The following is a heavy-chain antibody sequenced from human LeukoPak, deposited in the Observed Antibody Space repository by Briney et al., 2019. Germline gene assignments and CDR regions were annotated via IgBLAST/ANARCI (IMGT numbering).Heavy chain of an antibody. CDR3: AREYYDFWSGYYYYYYGMDV. Sequence: PGGSLRLSCAASGFTFRDHYMDWVRQAPGKGLEWVGRTRNKANSYTTEYAASVKGRFTISRDDSKNSLYLQMNSLKTEDTAVYYCAREYYDFWSGYYYYYYGMDVWGQGTTVTVSS. CDR2: TRNKANSYTT. D-gene: IGHD3-3*01. J-gene: IGHJ6*02. CDR1: GFTFRDHY. V-gene: IGHV3-72*01.